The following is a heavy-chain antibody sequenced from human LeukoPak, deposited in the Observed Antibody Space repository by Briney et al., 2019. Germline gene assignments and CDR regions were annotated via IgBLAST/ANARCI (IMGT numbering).Heavy chain of an antibody. D-gene: IGHD1-7*01. J-gene: IGHJ5*02. Sequence: SETLSLTCAVYGGSISGYYWSWIRQPPGKGLEWIGSIYYGGNTYYNPSLKSRVTISVDTSKNQFSLKLSSVTAADTAVYYCASQKTTSRFDPWGQGTLVTVSS. CDR3: ASQKTTSRFDP. CDR2: IYYGGNT. CDR1: GGSISGYY. V-gene: IGHV4-59*05.